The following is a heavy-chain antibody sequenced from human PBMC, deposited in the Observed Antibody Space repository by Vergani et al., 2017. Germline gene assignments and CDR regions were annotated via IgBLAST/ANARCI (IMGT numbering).Heavy chain of an antibody. D-gene: IGHD3-22*01. CDR2: ISWKRGSI. V-gene: IGHV3-9*01. Sequence: EVQLVESGGGLVQPGRSLRLSCAASGFTFDDYAMHWVRQAPGKGLGWVSGISWKRGSIAYSDSVKGRFTISRDNAKNSMYLQMNSLRAEDTALYYCAKDNSYDSSGYYDDWGQGTLVTVSS. CDR3: AKDNSYDSSGYYDD. CDR1: GFTFDDYA. J-gene: IGHJ4*02.